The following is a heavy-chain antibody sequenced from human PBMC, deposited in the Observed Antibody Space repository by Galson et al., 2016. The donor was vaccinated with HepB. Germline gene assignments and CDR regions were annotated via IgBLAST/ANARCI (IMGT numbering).Heavy chain of an antibody. J-gene: IGHJ5*02. D-gene: IGHD1-26*01. CDR2: INPTGGST. Sequence: SVKVSCKASGYIFSNYYIHWVRQAPGQGLEWMGRINPTGGSTSYAQKFQGRVTMTRDPSTSTVYMELRSLRSEDTAVFFCARDNSGSRGPFATWGRGTLVTVSS. CDR3: ARDNSGSRGPFAT. V-gene: IGHV1-46*01. CDR1: GYIFSNYY.